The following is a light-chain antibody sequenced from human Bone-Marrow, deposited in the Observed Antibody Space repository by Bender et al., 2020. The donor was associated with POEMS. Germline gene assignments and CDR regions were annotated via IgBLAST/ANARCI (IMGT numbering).Light chain of an antibody. V-gene: IGLV1-40*01. CDR2: NNE. CDR3: QSYDISLSGWV. J-gene: IGLJ3*02. Sequence: QSVLTQPPSVSGAPGQTVTISCTGTSSNMGAGYGVTWNQQLPGTAPKLLIYNNENRPAGVPDRIAGSKSGTSASLAITGLQAEDEADYYCQSYDISLSGWVFGGGTKLT. CDR1: SSNMGAGYG.